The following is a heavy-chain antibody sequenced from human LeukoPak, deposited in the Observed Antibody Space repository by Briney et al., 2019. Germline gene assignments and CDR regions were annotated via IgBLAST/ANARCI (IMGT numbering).Heavy chain of an antibody. D-gene: IGHD6-13*01. CDR3: ARERFDSSGWYSGLTFDY. V-gene: IGHV4-34*01. CDR1: GGSFSGYD. J-gene: IGHJ4*02. Sequence: PSETLSLSCAGYGGSFSGYDWSWIRQPPGKGLEWIGEINHSGSTNYNPSLKSRVTISVDTSKNQFSLKLSSVTAADTAVYYCARERFDSSGWYSGLTFDYWARGTLVTVSS. CDR2: INHSGST.